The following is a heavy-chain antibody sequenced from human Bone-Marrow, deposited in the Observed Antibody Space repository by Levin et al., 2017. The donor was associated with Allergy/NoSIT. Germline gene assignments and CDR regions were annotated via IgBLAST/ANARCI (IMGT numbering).Heavy chain of an antibody. D-gene: IGHD3-10*01. CDR1: GGSISSSSYY. CDR3: ARHMSLTGSWFGELLSGDY. V-gene: IGHV4-39*01. CDR2: IYYSGST. Sequence: SQTLSLTCTVSGGSISSSSYYWGWIRQPPGKGLEWIGSIYYSGSTYYNPSLKSRVTISVDTSKNQFSLKLSSVTAADTAVYYCARHMSLTGSWFGELLSGDYWGQGTLVTVSS. J-gene: IGHJ4*02.